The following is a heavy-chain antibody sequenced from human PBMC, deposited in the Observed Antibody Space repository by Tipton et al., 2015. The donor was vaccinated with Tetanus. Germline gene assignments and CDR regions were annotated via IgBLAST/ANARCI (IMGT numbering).Heavy chain of an antibody. CDR1: GFTFSNYA. D-gene: IGHD2-15*01. CDR3: AREADCSGGSCFSGDFDN. CDR2: SWYDGTDK. J-gene: IGHJ4*02. Sequence: SLRLSCAASGFTFSNYAMIWVRQAPGKGLEWVAVSWYDGTDKYYADSVKGRFTISRDNSKNPLYLQMNSLRAEDTAVYYCAREADCSGGSCFSGDFDNWGQGTQVTVSS. V-gene: IGHV3-33*08.